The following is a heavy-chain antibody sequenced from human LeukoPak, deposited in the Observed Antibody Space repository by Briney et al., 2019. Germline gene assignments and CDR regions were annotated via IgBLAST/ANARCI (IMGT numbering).Heavy chain of an antibody. D-gene: IGHD3-10*01. CDR3: AKDTLLWFGESSPDY. Sequence: GGSLRLSCAASGFTFSSYAMSWVRQAPGKGLEWVAFIRYDGSNKYYADSVKGRFTISRDNSKNTLYLQMNSLRAEDTAVYYCAKDTLLWFGESSPDYWGQGTLVTVSS. CDR2: IRYDGSNK. V-gene: IGHV3-30*02. J-gene: IGHJ4*02. CDR1: GFTFSSYA.